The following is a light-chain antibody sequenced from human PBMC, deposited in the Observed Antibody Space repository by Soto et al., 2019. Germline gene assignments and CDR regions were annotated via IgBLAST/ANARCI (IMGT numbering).Light chain of an antibody. Sequence: EIVMTQSPATLSVSPGERTTLSCRTSQSISTSLAWYQQKPGQGPRLLIYDASTRATGIPARFSGSGSGTDFTLTISSLEPEDFALYYCQQRSNWPITFGQGTRLEIK. CDR1: QSISTS. CDR3: QQRSNWPIT. J-gene: IGKJ5*01. CDR2: DAS. V-gene: IGKV3-11*01.